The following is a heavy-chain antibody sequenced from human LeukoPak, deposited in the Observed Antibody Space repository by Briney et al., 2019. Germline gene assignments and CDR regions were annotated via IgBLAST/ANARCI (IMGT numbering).Heavy chain of an antibody. CDR1: GFTFSSYV. CDR2: VTNSGGST. Sequence: PGGSLRLSCVASGFTFSSYVMSWVRQAPGKGLEWVSVVTNSGGSTNYADSVKGRFNISRDNSKNTLYLQMNSLRAEDTAVYYCAKDRVSGSRYFDYWGQGTLVTVSS. D-gene: IGHD6-13*01. V-gene: IGHV3-23*01. CDR3: AKDRVSGSRYFDY. J-gene: IGHJ4*02.